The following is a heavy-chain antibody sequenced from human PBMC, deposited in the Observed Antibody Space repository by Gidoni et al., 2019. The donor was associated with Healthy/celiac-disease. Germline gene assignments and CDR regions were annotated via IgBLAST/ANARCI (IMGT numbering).Heavy chain of an antibody. J-gene: IGHJ6*03. V-gene: IGHV4-61*02. CDR2: IYTSGST. CDR3: ARSQLVHYYYYYYMDV. Sequence: QVQLQESGPGLVKPSQTLSLTCTVSGGSISSGRYHWSWIRPPAGKGLEWIGRIYTSGSTNYNPSLKSRVTISVDTSKNQFSLKLSSVTAADTAVYYCARSQLVHYYYYYYMDVWGKGTTVTVSS. CDR1: GGSISSGRYH. D-gene: IGHD6-13*01.